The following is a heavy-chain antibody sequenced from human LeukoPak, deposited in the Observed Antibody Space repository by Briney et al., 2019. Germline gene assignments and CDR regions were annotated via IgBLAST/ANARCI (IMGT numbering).Heavy chain of an antibody. CDR2: ITTSDGNT. J-gene: IGHJ4*02. Sequence: GGSLRLSCAASGFTFSSYTMSWVRQAPGKGLEWVSTITTSDGNTYYADSVKGRFTVSRDNSKNTLFLQMNSLRAEDTAVYYCARSDGSSWSVRPFDYWGQGILVTVSS. CDR3: ARSDGSSWSVRPFDY. V-gene: IGHV3-23*01. CDR1: GFTFSSYT. D-gene: IGHD6-13*01.